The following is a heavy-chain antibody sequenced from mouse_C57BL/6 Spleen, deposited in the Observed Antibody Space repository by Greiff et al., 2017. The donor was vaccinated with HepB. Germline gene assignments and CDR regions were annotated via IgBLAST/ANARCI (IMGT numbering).Heavy chain of an antibody. D-gene: IGHD1-3*01. J-gene: IGHJ3*01. CDR3: ARHESAFAY. CDR1: GFTFSSYT. Sequence: DVHLVESGGGLVKPGGSLKLSCAASGFTFSSYTMSWVRQTPEKRLEWVATISGGGGNTYYPDSVKGRFTISRDNAKNTLYLQMSSLRSEDTALYYCARHESAFAYWGQGTLVTVSA. CDR2: ISGGGGNT. V-gene: IGHV5-9*01.